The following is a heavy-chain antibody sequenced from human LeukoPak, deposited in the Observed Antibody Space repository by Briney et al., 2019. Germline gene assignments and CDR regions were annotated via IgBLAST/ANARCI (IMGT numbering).Heavy chain of an antibody. Sequence: GASVTVSCKASGYTFTSYGISWVRQAPGQGLEWMGWISAYNGNTNYAQKLQGRVTMTTDTSTSTAYMELRSLRSDDTAVYHCARGRSGWNYYGSGSYPLVYFDYWGQGTLVTVSS. V-gene: IGHV1-18*04. D-gene: IGHD3-10*01. CDR1: GYTFTSYG. CDR3: ARGRSGWNYYGSGSYPLVYFDY. J-gene: IGHJ4*02. CDR2: ISAYNGNT.